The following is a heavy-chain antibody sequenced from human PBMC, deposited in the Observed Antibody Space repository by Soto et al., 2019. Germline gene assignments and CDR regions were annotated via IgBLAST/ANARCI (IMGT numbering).Heavy chain of an antibody. Sequence: VGSLRLSCAASGFTFSSDDMHWVRQAPGKGLEWVAVMSHDGYNKNYADSVKGRFTISRDNSKNTLFLQMNSLRGEDTAVYYCARESHSGSYDYWGQGTLVTVSS. J-gene: IGHJ4*02. D-gene: IGHD1-26*01. CDR1: GFTFSSDD. CDR2: MSHDGYNK. CDR3: ARESHSGSYDY. V-gene: IGHV3-30*03.